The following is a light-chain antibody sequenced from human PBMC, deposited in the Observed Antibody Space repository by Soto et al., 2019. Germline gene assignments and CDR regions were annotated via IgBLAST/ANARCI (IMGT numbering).Light chain of an antibody. CDR2: GAS. CDR3: PQYGSSRT. V-gene: IGKV3-20*01. CDR1: QSVSSSY. Sequence: EIVLTQSPGTLSLSPGERATLSCRASQSVSSSYLAWYQQKPGQAPRLLIYGASSRATGIPDRFSGSGTGSDFTVNISRLEPEDFAVYYCPQYGSSRTFGKGTEVDI. J-gene: IGKJ1*01.